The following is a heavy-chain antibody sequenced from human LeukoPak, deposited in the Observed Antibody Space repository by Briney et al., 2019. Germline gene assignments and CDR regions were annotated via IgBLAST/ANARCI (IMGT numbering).Heavy chain of an antibody. V-gene: IGHV3-48*01. CDR2: ISSRSSTI. J-gene: IGHJ4*02. CDR1: GFAFRYYT. Sequence: GGSLRLSCAASGFAFRYYTMNWVRQAPGKGLEWLSYISSRSSTIFYSDSVKGRFTISRDNSKNTLYLQMNSLRAEDTAVYYCARWPAEGENWGQGTLVTVSS. CDR3: ARWPAEGEN. D-gene: IGHD6-25*01.